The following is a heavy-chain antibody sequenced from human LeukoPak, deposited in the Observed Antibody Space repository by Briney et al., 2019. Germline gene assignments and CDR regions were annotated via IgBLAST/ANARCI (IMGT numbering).Heavy chain of an antibody. CDR2: ISGDGGST. CDR1: GFTFDDYA. D-gene: IGHD1-20*01. Sequence: GGSLKLSCAASGFTFDDYAMHWVRQAPGKGLEWVSLISGDGGSTYYADSVKGRFTISRDNSKNSLYLQMNSLRTEDTALYYCAMITGTADYWGQGTLVTVSS. V-gene: IGHV3-43*02. CDR3: AMITGTADY. J-gene: IGHJ4*02.